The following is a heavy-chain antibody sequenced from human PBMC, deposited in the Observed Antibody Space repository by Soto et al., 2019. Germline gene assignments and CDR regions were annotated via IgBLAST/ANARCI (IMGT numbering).Heavy chain of an antibody. CDR2: IDPSDSYT. CDR1: GYSVTSYW. V-gene: IGHV5-10-1*01. J-gene: IGHJ6*02. Sequence: PGESLKISCKGSGYSVTSYWMSWVRQMPGKGLEWMGRIDPSDSYTNYSPSFQGHVTISADKSISTAYLQWSSLKASDTAMYYCARSCSSTSCYEHYYYGMDVWGQGTTVTVSS. CDR3: ARSCSSTSCYEHYYYGMDV. D-gene: IGHD2-2*01.